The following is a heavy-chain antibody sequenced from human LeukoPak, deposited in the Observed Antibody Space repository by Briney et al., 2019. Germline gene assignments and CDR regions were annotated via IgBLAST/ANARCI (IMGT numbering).Heavy chain of an antibody. Sequence: PGGSLRLSCAASGFTFSSYSMSWVRQAPGKGLEWVSAISGSGGSTYYADSVKGRFTISRDNSKNTLYLQMNSLRAEDTAVYYCAKGSNYYGSGSYYNGGDAFDIWGQGTMVTVSS. J-gene: IGHJ3*02. D-gene: IGHD3-10*01. CDR3: AKGSNYYGSGSYYNGGDAFDI. V-gene: IGHV3-23*01. CDR1: GFTFSSYS. CDR2: ISGSGGST.